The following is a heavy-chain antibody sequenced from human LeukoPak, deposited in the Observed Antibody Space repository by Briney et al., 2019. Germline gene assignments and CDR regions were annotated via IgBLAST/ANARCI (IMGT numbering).Heavy chain of an antibody. CDR2: INPSGGST. V-gene: IGHV1-46*01. CDR1: GYTFTSYY. Sequence: ASVKVSCKASGYTFTSYYMHWVRQAPGQGLEWMGIINPSGGSTSYAQKFQGRVTMTRDMSTSTVYMELSSLRSEDTAVYYCARGDITMVRGGYAFDIWGQGTMVTVSS. D-gene: IGHD3-10*01. CDR3: ARGDITMVRGGYAFDI. J-gene: IGHJ3*02.